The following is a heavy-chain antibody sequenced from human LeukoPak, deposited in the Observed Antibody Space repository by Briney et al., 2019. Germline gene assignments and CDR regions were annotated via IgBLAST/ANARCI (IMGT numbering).Heavy chain of an antibody. V-gene: IGHV3-23*01. CDR1: GFTFSSYA. D-gene: IGHD3-10*01. CDR3: AKGGRLLWFGETYYFDY. CDR2: ISGSGGST. J-gene: IGHJ4*02. Sequence: PGGSLRLSCAPSGFTFSSYAMSWVRQAPGKGLEWVSAISGSGGSTYYADSVKGRFTISRDNSKNTLYLQMNSLRAEDTAVYYCAKGGRLLWFGETYYFDYWGQGTLVTVSS.